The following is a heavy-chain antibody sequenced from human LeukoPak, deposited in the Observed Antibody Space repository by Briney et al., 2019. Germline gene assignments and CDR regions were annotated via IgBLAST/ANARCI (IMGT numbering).Heavy chain of an antibody. J-gene: IGHJ6*02. CDR2: ISGSGGST. CDR1: GFSFSSYW. CDR3: AKDSGYCSSTSC. D-gene: IGHD2-2*01. Sequence: GGSLRLSCAASGFSFSSYWMSWVRQAPGKGLEWVSAISGSGGSTYYADSVKGRFTISRDNSKNTLYLQMNSLRAEDTAVYYCAKDSGYCSSTSCWGQGTTVTVSS. V-gene: IGHV3-23*01.